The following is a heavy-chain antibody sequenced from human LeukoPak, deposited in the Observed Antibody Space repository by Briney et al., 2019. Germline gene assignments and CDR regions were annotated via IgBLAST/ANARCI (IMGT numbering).Heavy chain of an antibody. D-gene: IGHD2-2*01. J-gene: IGHJ4*02. V-gene: IGHV4-4*07. CDR3: ARGWCITTTCYSPDY. CDR2: IYASGSS. Sequence: SETLSLTCTVSGGSMNSFYWSWIRQPAGKGLEWLGRIYASGSSNYNPSLKSRITISIDNSKNQSSLKLTSVTAADTAVYYCARGWCITTTCYSPDYWGQGTLVTVSS. CDR1: GGSMNSFY.